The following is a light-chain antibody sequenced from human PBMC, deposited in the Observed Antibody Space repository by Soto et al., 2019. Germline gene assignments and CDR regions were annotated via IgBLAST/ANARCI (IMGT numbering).Light chain of an antibody. CDR1: SSDVGGYNY. CDR2: DVS. J-gene: IGLJ1*01. Sequence: QSALTQPASVSGPPGQSITISCTGTSSDVGGYNYVSWYQQYPGKAPKLMIYDVSNRPSGVSNRFSGSKSGNTASLTISGLQAEDEADYYCSSYTISNTLVFGSGTKVTVL. V-gene: IGLV2-14*01. CDR3: SSYTISNTLV.